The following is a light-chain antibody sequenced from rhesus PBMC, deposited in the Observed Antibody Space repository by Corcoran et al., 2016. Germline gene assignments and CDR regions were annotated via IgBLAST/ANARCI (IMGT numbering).Light chain of an antibody. CDR3: QQHNTYPPT. CDR1: QGISNY. Sequence: DIQKTQSPSSLSASVGDTVTITCRASQGISNYLAWYQQKPGKAPKPLIYYASTLESGVPSRFRGRGSGTAFTLTITSLQPEDFAVFYCQQHNTYPPTFGHGTKLEI. V-gene: IGKV1S14*01. CDR2: YAS. J-gene: IGKJ1*01.